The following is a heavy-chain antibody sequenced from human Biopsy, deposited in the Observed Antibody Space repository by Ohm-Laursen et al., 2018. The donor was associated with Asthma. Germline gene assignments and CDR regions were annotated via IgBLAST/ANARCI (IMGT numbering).Heavy chain of an antibody. CDR1: GVALSGYT. CDR3: AAGRTSLQGESLI. D-gene: IGHD2/OR15-2a*01. V-gene: IGHV1-58*01. CDR2: IVFASGAT. Sequence: SSVKVSCNSSGVALSGYTFEWVRQARGLGLEWIAWIVFASGATNYAQNFQDRLTVTRDMSAGSVSMELRGLSSTDTAVYYCAAGRTSLQGESLIWGQGTLVSVSS. J-gene: IGHJ4*01.